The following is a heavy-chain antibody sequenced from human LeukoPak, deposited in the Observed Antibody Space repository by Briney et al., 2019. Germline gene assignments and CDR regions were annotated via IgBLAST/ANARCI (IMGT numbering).Heavy chain of an antibody. J-gene: IGHJ6*03. CDR1: GGSISSGGYY. D-gene: IGHD5/OR15-5a*01. V-gene: IGHV4-31*03. CDR3: AREVGVSGYYMDV. Sequence: SETLSLTCTVSGGSISSGGYYWSWIRQHPGKGLEWIGYIYYSGSTYYNPSLKSRVTISVVTSKNQFSLKLSSVTAADTAVYYCAREVGVSGYYMDVWGKGTTVTVSS. CDR2: IYYSGST.